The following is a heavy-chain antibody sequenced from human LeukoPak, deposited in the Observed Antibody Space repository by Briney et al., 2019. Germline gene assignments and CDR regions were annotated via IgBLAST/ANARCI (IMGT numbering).Heavy chain of an antibody. V-gene: IGHV4-34*01. J-gene: IGHJ4*02. CDR1: GFTFSSYA. CDR2: INHSGST. Sequence: PGGSLRLSCAASGFTFSSYAMSWIRQPPGKGLEWIGEINHSGSTNYNPSLKSRVTISVDTSKNQFSLKLSSVTAADTAVYYCARVYSSGWYESDYWGQGTLVTVSS. CDR3: ARVYSSGWYESDY. D-gene: IGHD6-19*01.